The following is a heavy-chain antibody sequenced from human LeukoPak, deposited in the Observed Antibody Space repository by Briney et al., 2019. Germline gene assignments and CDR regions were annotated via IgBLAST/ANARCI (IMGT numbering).Heavy chain of an antibody. CDR2: ITHDGSGA. Sequence: PGGSLRLSCTASGFTFSNYWMHWVRQAPGKGLVWVSRITHDGSGATYADSVKGRFTISRDNAKNTVYLQMNSLRAEDTAVYYCARDIATTPVYWGQGTLVTVPS. D-gene: IGHD5-12*01. CDR1: GFTFSNYW. CDR3: ARDIATTPVY. V-gene: IGHV3-74*01. J-gene: IGHJ4*02.